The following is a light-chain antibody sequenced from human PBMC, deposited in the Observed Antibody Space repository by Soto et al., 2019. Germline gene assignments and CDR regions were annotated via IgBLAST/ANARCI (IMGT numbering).Light chain of an antibody. Sequence: QSALTQPASVSGSPGQSITLSCTGTSSDVGADNAVSWYQQHPGKAPQLLIYDVCTRPSGVSNRFSGSKSGTTASVTISGLQAEDEADYYCSSYTTSTTRVFGTGTKLTVL. J-gene: IGLJ1*01. V-gene: IGLV2-14*01. CDR3: SSYTTSTTRV. CDR2: DVC. CDR1: SSDVGADNA.